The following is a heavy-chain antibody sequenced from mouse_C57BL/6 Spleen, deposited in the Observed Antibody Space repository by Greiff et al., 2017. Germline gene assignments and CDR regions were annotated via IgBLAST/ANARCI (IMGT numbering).Heavy chain of an antibody. V-gene: IGHV14-2*01. Sequence: DVKLVESGAELVKPGASVKLSCTASGFNIKDYYMHWVKQRTEQGLEWIGRIDPEDGETKYAPKFQGKATITADTSSNTAYLQLSSLTSEDTAVYYCASDYGNYPWFAYWGQGTLVTVSA. CDR3: ASDYGNYPWFAY. CDR2: IDPEDGET. CDR1: GFNIKDYY. D-gene: IGHD2-1*01. J-gene: IGHJ3*01.